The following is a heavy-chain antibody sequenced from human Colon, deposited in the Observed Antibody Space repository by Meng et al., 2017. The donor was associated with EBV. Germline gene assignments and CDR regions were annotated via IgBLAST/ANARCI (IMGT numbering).Heavy chain of an antibody. CDR1: GGSLSSRNW. Sequence: QVQLQESGPGLVEPAGTLSLPCAVSGGSLSSRNWWSWVRQPPRKGLEWIGEIYHSGITNYNPSLKSRVTISVDESKNQFSLRLSSVTAADTAVYYCARVGAYCGGDCYHPRWGQGTLVTVSS. J-gene: IGHJ4*02. CDR3: ARVGAYCGGDCYHPR. V-gene: IGHV4-4*02. CDR2: IYHSGIT. D-gene: IGHD2-21*02.